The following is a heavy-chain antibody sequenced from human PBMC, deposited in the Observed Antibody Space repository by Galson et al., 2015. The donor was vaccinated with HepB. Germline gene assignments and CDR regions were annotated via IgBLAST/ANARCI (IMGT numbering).Heavy chain of an antibody. V-gene: IGHV3-33*06. CDR3: AKDLGYCSSTSCPDNYYYYGMDV. CDR1: GFTFSSYG. Sequence: SLRLSCAASGFTFSSYGMHWVRQAPGKGLEWVAVIWYDGSNKYYADSVKGRFTISRDNSKNTLYLQMNSLRAEDTAVYYCAKDLGYCSSTSCPDNYYYYGMDVWGQGTTVTVSS. D-gene: IGHD2-2*01. J-gene: IGHJ6*02. CDR2: IWYDGSNK.